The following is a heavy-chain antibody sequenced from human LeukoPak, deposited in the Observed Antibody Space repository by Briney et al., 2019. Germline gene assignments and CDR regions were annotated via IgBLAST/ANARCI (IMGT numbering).Heavy chain of an antibody. CDR2: ISGSGGST. D-gene: IGHD1-26*01. J-gene: IGHJ5*02. CDR1: GFTFSSYT. V-gene: IGHV3-23*01. CDR3: AKAGGSAPHWFDR. Sequence: GGSLRLSCAASGFTFSSYTMSWVRQAPGKGLEWVSAISGSGGSTYYADSVKGRFTISRDNSKNTLYLQMNSLRAEDTAVYYCAKAGGSAPHWFDRWGQGTLVTVSS.